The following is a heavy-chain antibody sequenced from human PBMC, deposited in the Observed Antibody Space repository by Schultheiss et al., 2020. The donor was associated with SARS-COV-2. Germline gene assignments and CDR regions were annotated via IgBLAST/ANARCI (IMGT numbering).Heavy chain of an antibody. CDR1: GFTFSSYA. J-gene: IGHJ3*02. CDR2: ISYDGSNK. V-gene: IGHV3-30*04. D-gene: IGHD1-26*01. CDR3: AKVSGSYYGGNDAFDI. Sequence: GGSLRLSCAASGFTFSSYAMHWVRQAPGKGLEWVAVISYDGSNKYYADSVKGRFTISRDNSKNTLYLQMNSLRAEDTAVYYCAKVSGSYYGGNDAFDIWGQGTMVTVSS.